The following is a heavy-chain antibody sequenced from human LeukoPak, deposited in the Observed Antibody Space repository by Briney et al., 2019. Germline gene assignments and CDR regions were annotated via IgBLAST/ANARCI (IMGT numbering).Heavy chain of an antibody. CDR3: ARHGGYYFDH. CDR2: IYTSGST. J-gene: IGHJ4*02. V-gene: IGHV4-61*02. CDR1: GGSISSSSYY. D-gene: IGHD3-16*01. Sequence: SETLSLTYTVSGGSISSSSYYWSCIRQPAGKGLEWIGRIYTSGSTNYNPSLKSRVTISVDTSKNQFSLILSSVTAADTAVYYCARHGGYYFDHWGQGTLVTVSS.